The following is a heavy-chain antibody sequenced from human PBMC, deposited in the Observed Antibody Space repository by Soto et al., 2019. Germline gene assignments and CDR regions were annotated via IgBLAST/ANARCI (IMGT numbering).Heavy chain of an antibody. CDR2: ISIGGSTI. D-gene: IGHD3-22*01. V-gene: IGHV3-48*03. CDR3: ARDRKSDSSGYYPYYFDY. Sequence: WGSLILSSPASGFTFSSYVINWVRETPCKGLEWVSYISIGGSTIYYADCVKFLFTMSRDNAKNSLYLQMNSLRSEDTAVYYCARDRKSDSSGYYPYYFDYWGQGTLV. J-gene: IGHJ4*02. CDR1: GFTFSSYV.